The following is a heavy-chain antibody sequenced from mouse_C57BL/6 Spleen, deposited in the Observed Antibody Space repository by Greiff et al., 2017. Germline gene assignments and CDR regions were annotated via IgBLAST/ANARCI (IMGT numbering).Heavy chain of an antibody. CDR2: INYDGSST. J-gene: IGHJ4*01. Sequence: VQLKESEGGLVQPGSSMKLSCTASGFTFSDYYMAWVRQVPEKGLEWVANINYDGSSTYYLDSLKSRFIISRDNAKNILYLQMSSLKSEDTATYYCARDGDYGGAMDYWGQGTSVTVSS. V-gene: IGHV5-16*01. CDR3: ARDGDYGGAMDY. CDR1: GFTFSDYY. D-gene: IGHD2-13*01.